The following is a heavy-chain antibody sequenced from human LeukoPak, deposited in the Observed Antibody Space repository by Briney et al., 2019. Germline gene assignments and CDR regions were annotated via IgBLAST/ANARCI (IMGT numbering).Heavy chain of an antibody. CDR2: IYYSGST. Sequence: SETLSLTCTVSGGSISSYYWSWIRQPPGKGLEWIGYIYYSGSTNYNPSLKSRVTISVDTSKNQFSLKLSSVTAADTAVYYCARHGSPYSSGWYVDNWFDPWGQGTLVTVSS. J-gene: IGHJ5*02. D-gene: IGHD6-19*01. CDR1: GGSISSYY. CDR3: ARHGSPYSSGWYVDNWFDP. V-gene: IGHV4-59*08.